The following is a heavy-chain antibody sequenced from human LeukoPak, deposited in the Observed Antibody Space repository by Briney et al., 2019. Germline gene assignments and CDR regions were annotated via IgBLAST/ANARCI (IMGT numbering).Heavy chain of an antibody. CDR3: ARDRGPPGYCSGGSCYSGRWFDP. V-gene: IGHV4-34*01. CDR2: INHSGST. D-gene: IGHD2-15*01. J-gene: IGHJ5*02. CDR1: GGSFSGYY. Sequence: SETLSLTCAVYGGSFSGYYWSWIRQPPGKGLEWIGEINHSGSTNYNPSLKSRVTISVDTSKNQFSLKLSSVTAADTAVYYCARDRGPPGYCSGGSCYSGRWFDPWGQGTLVTVSS.